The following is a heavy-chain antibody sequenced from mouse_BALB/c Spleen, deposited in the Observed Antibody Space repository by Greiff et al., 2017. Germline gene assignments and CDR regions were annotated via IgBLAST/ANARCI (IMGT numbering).Heavy chain of an antibody. J-gene: IGHJ3*01. CDR3: AIYYGYDGFAY. CDR2: ISSGGST. Sequence: EVQVVESGGGLVKPGGSLKLSCAASGFTFSSYAMSWVRQTPEKRLEWVASISSGGSTYYPDSVKGRFTISRDNARNILYLQMSSLRSEDTAMYYCAIYYGYDGFAYWGQGTLVTVSA. CDR1: GFTFSSYA. D-gene: IGHD2-2*01. V-gene: IGHV5-6-5*01.